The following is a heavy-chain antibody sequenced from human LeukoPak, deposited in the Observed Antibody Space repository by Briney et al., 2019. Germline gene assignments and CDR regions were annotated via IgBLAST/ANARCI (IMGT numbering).Heavy chain of an antibody. J-gene: IGHJ3*02. CDR3: ARGYYYDSSGYYYRAFDI. V-gene: IGHV1-2*02. D-gene: IGHD3-22*01. CDR2: INPNSGGT. CDR1: GYTFTGYY. Sequence: GASVKVSCKASGYTFTGYYMHWVRQAPGQGLEWMGWINPNSGGTNYAQKFQGRVTMTRDTSISTAYMELSRLRSDDTAVYYCARGYYYDSSGYYYRAFDIWGQGTMVTVSS.